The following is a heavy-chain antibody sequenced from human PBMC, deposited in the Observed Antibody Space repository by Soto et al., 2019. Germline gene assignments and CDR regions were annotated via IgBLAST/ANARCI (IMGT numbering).Heavy chain of an antibody. CDR3: ARDRYGSSWTDY. D-gene: IGHD6-13*01. CDR1: GFTFSSYS. Sequence: LSLSCAASGFTFSSYSMNWVRQAPGKGLEWVSSISSSSSYIYYADSVKGRFTISRDNAKNSLYLQMNSLRAEDTAVYYCARDRYGSSWTDYWGQGTLVTVSS. CDR2: ISSSSSYI. J-gene: IGHJ4*02. V-gene: IGHV3-21*01.